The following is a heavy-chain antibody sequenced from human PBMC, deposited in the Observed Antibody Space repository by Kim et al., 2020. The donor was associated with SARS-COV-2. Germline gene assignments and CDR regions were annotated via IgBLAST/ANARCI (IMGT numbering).Heavy chain of an antibody. V-gene: IGHV3-9*01. J-gene: IGHJ4*02. CDR2: ISWNSGSI. D-gene: IGHD4-17*01. CDR3: AGYGGL. Sequence: GGSLRLSCAASGFTFDDYAMHWVRQAPGKGLEWVSGISWNSGSIGYADSVKGRFTISRDNAKNSLYLQMNSLRAEDTALYYCAGYGGLWGQGTLVTVSS. CDR1: GFTFDDYA.